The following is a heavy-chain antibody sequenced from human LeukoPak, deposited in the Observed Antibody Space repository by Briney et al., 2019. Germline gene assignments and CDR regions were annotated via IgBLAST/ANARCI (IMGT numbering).Heavy chain of an antibody. CDR3: ARDRKHYDFWSGYYTYYYYMDV. Sequence: GGSLRLSCAASGFTFSSYSMNWVRQAPGKGLEWVSYISSSSSTIYYADSVKGRFTISRDNAKNSLYLQMNSLRAKDTAVYYCARDRKHYDFWSGYYTYYYYMDVWGKGTTVTVSS. CDR1: GFTFSSYS. J-gene: IGHJ6*03. V-gene: IGHV3-48*04. CDR2: ISSSSSTI. D-gene: IGHD3-3*01.